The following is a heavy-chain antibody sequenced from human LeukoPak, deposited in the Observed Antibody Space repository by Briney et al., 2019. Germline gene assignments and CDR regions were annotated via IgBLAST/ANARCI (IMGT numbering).Heavy chain of an antibody. V-gene: IGHV4-59*01. CDR1: GGSISSYY. CDR2: IYYSGST. J-gene: IGHJ4*02. Sequence: PSETLSLTCTVPGGSISSYYWSWIRQPPGKGLEWIGYIYYSGSTNYNPSLKSRVTISIDTSKNQFSLKLSSLTAADTAIYYCARGIESYGDYGYWGQGILVTVSS. D-gene: IGHD4-17*01. CDR3: ARGIESYGDYGY.